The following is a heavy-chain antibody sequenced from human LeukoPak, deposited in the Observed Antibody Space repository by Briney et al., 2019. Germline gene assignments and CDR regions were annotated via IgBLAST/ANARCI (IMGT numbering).Heavy chain of an antibody. V-gene: IGHV4-59*01. CDR1: GVSISSYY. CDR3: ARSYYGSGSYPLDY. J-gene: IGHJ4*02. Sequence: PSETLSLTCTVSGVSISSYYWSWVRQPPGKGLEWVGYIYYSGSTNYNPSLKSRVTISVDTSKNQFSLKLSSVTAGDTAVYYCARSYYGSGSYPLDYWGQGTLVTVSS. D-gene: IGHD3-10*01. CDR2: IYYSGST.